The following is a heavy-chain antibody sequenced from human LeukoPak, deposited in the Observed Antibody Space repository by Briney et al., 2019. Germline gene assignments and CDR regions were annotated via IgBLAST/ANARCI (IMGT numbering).Heavy chain of an antibody. D-gene: IGHD2-2*01. Sequence: SGESLKISCKGSGYSFTSYWIGWVRQMPGKGLEWMGIIYPGDSDTRYSPSFQGQVTISADKSISTAYLQWSSLKASDTAMYYCARHAREGLYCSSTSCYPRIYWFDPWGQGTLVTVSS. CDR1: GYSFTSYW. J-gene: IGHJ5*02. CDR2: IYPGDSDT. V-gene: IGHV5-51*01. CDR3: ARHAREGLYCSSTSCYPRIYWFDP.